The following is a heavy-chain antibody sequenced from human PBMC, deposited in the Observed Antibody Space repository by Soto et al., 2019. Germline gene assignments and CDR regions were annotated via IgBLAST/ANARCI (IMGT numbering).Heavy chain of an antibody. D-gene: IGHD3-10*01. Sequence: QVQLQESGPGLVKPSQTLSLTCTVSGGSISSGDYYWSWIRQPPGKGLQWIGYIYYSGSTYYNPSRNSRVTISVDTSKNQFSLKLSSVTAADTAVCYCARVGGFGATTIDYWGQVTLVTVSS. CDR3: ARVGGFGATTIDY. CDR2: IYYSGST. J-gene: IGHJ4*02. CDR1: GGSISSGDYY. V-gene: IGHV4-30-4*01.